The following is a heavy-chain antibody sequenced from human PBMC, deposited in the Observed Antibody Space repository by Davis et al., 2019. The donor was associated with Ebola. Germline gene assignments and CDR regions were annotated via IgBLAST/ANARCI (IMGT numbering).Heavy chain of an antibody. V-gene: IGHV3-33*01. J-gene: IGHJ4*02. D-gene: IGHD4-23*01. Sequence: GESLKISCAASGFTFSSYGMHWVRQAPGKGLEWVAVIWYDGSNKYYADSVKGRFTISRDDSKNTLFLQMNSLRAEDTAVYYCARGGSGGHNFDYWGQGTLVTVSS. CDR3: ARGGSGGHNFDY. CDR2: IWYDGSNK. CDR1: GFTFSSYG.